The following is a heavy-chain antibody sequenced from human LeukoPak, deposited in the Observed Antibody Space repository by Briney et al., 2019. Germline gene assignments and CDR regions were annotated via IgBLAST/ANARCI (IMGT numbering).Heavy chain of an antibody. CDR1: GGSISSGDYY. J-gene: IGHJ6*03. D-gene: IGHD4-23*01. V-gene: IGHV4-30-4*08. CDR3: ARVSYGGNYYYYMDV. CDR2: IYYSGST. Sequence: SETLSLTCTVSGGSISSGDYYWSWIRQPPGKGLEWIGYIYYSGSTYYNPSLKSRVTISVDTSKNQFSLKLSSVTAADTAVYYCARVSYGGNYYYYMDVWGKGTTVTVSS.